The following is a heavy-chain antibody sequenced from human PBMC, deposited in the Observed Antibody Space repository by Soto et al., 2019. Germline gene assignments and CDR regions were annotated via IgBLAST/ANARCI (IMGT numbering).Heavy chain of an antibody. D-gene: IGHD3-22*01. CDR1: GFTFGSYA. J-gene: IGHJ5*01. CDR3: AKDPKSSVRFNWFDS. CDR2: ISGGGSGT. V-gene: IGHV3-23*01. Sequence: EMQLSESGGGLVQPGGSLRLSCAASGFTFGSYAMSWVRQAPGKGLEWVSAISGGGSGTYYADSVKGRFTISRDNSNKSLFLQMTSLRVEDTAIYCCAKDPKSSVRFNWFDSWGQGTLVSVSS.